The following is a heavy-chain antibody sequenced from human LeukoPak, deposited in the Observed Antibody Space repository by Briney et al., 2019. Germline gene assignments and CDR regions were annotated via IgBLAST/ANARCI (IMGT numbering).Heavy chain of an antibody. CDR3: ARAEGGGIAFLIDY. V-gene: IGHV3-30-3*01. Sequence: GGSLRLSCAASGFTFSTYTMHWVRQAPGKGLEWMAVVSYDGNNNYHADSVKGRFTISRDNSKNTLYLQMNSLRADDTAVYYCARAEGGGIAFLIDYWGQGTLVTVSS. D-gene: IGHD1-1*01. J-gene: IGHJ4*02. CDR2: VSYDGNNN. CDR1: GFTFSTYT.